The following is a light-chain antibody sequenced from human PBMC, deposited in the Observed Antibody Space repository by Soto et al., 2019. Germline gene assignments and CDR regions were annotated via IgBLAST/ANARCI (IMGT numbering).Light chain of an antibody. CDR2: GAS. CDR3: QQYKNWPL. J-gene: IGKJ5*01. V-gene: IGKV3-15*01. Sequence: MMMTQSPATLSVSPGERVTLSCRTSHSVNSHVAWYQQKPGQAPRLLLYGASTRATGIPVRFSGSGFGTEFTLTISSLQSEDFEVYYCQQYKNWPLFGQGTRLEIK. CDR1: HSVNSH.